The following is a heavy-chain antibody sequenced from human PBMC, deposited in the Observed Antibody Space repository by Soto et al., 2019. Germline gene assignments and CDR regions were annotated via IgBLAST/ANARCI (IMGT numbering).Heavy chain of an antibody. Sequence: EVQLLESGGGLVQPGGSLRLSCAASGFSFINYAMTWVRQAPGKGLEWVSTLSGSGDSTYYADSVKGRFTVSRDNSKSTLFLQMAGRRAEDTAVYYCTTLRGIAMGDGMDVWGQGTTFTVSS. CDR3: TTLRGIAMGDGMDV. J-gene: IGHJ6*02. D-gene: IGHD6-19*01. V-gene: IGHV3-23*01. CDR2: LSGSGDST. CDR1: GFSFINYA.